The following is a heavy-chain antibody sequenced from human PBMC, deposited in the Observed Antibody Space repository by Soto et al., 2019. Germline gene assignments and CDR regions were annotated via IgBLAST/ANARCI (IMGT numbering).Heavy chain of an antibody. CDR2: IYNSVNT. Sequence: QVHLQESGPGLVETSQTQSLTCTVAGDAISQGYYTWSWIRQPPGKDLEWIGHIYNSVNTYSNPSLKSRVTISADTSKNQFSLKLSSVTAADTAVYYCARGPSGDKVDYWGQGTLVTVSS. V-gene: IGHV4-30-4*01. CDR1: GDAISQGYYT. D-gene: IGHD3-10*01. CDR3: ARGPSGDKVDY. J-gene: IGHJ4*02.